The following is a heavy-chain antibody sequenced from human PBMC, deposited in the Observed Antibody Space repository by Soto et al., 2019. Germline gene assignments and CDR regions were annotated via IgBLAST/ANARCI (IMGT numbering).Heavy chain of an antibody. D-gene: IGHD6-13*01. J-gene: IGHJ5*01. Sequence: EKLSLSCAVSGYSISSGYYWGWIRQPPGKGLEWIGSIYHSGSTYYNPSLKSRVTISVDTSKNQFSLKLSSVTAADTAVYYCLRAVTEQQLATAANCFDTLCHGPLVT. V-gene: IGHV4-38-2*01. CDR1: GYSISSGYY. CDR2: IYHSGST. CDR3: LRAVTEQQLATAANCFDT.